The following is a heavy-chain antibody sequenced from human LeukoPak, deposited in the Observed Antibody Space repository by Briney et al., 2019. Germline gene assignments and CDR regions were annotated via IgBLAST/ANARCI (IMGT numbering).Heavy chain of an antibody. CDR1: GFTFSSYS. CDR2: IRYDGSNK. V-gene: IGHV3-30*02. D-gene: IGHD6-13*01. CDR3: AKEAAAGGGHFDY. J-gene: IGHJ4*02. Sequence: GGSLRLSCAASGFTFSSYSMNWVRQAPGKGLEWVAFIRYDGSNKYYADSVKGRFTISRDNSKNTLYLQMNSLRAEDTAVYYCAKEAAAGGGHFDYWGQGTLVTVSS.